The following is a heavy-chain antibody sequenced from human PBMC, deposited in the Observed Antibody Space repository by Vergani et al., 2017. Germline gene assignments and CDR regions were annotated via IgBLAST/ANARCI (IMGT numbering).Heavy chain of an antibody. Sequence: QVQLVQSGAEVKKPGASVKVSCKASGYTFTSYGISWVRQAPGQGLEWMGWISAYNGNTNYAQKLQGRVTMTTDTSTSTAYMELRSLRSDDTAVYYCAREGFDFWSGYYTLYYWYFDLWGRGTLVTVSS. D-gene: IGHD3-3*01. CDR3: AREGFDFWSGYYTLYYWYFDL. CDR1: GYTFTSYG. CDR2: ISAYNGNT. V-gene: IGHV1-18*01. J-gene: IGHJ2*01.